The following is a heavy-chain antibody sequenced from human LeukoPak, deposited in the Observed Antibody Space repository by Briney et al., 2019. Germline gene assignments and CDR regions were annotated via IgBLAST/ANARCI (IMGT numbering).Heavy chain of an antibody. CDR2: ISGSGGST. V-gene: IGHV3-23*01. CDR1: GFTFSSIA. D-gene: IGHD6-13*01. CDR3: AKDEAAAGFDY. J-gene: IGHJ4*02. Sequence: AGGSLSFSCAASGFTFSSIALGWVAQAPGKGWKGVSAISGSGGSTYYADSVKGRFTISRDNSKNTLYLQMNSLRAEDTAVYYCAKDEAAAGFDYWGQGTLVTVSS.